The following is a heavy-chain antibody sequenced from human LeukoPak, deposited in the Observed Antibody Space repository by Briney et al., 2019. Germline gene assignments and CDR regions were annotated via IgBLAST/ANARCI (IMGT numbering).Heavy chain of an antibody. J-gene: IGHJ6*02. CDR1: GFTFSDYY. CDR3: ARSHIVVVTATPHYGMDV. V-gene: IGHV3-11*04. Sequence: PGGSLRLSCAASGFTFSDYYMSWIRQAPGKGLEWVSSISGSGGNTYYTDSVKGRLTISRDNAKNSLYLQMNSLRAEDTAVYYCARSHIVVVTATPHYGMDVWGQGTTVTVSS. D-gene: IGHD2-21*02. CDR2: ISGSGGNT.